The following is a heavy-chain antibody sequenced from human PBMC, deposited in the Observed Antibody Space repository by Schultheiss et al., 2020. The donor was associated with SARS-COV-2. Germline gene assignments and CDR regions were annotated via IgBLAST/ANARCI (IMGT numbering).Heavy chain of an antibody. CDR1: KFTFSDYY. J-gene: IGHJ5*02. CDR2: ISSSGSYT. Sequence: GESLKISCADSKFTFSDYYMSWIRQAPGKGLEWLACISSSGSYTNDADSVKGRFTISRDNAKNSLYLQMNSLRVEDTAVYYCARHGNGDYVHFWFDTWGQGTLVTVSS. V-gene: IGHV3-11*06. D-gene: IGHD4-17*01. CDR3: ARHGNGDYVHFWFDT.